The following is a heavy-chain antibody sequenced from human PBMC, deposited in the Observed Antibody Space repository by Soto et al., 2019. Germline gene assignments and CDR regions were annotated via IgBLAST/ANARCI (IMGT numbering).Heavy chain of an antibody. V-gene: IGHV1-69*04. D-gene: IGHD1-26*01. CDR1: GGTFSSYT. CDR2: IIPILGIA. J-gene: IGHJ6*02. CDR3: ARDGMGAPPYYYGMDV. Sequence: ASVKVSCKASGGTFSSYTISWVRQAPGQGLEWMGRIIPILGIANYAQKFQGRVTITADKSTSTAYMELSSLRSEDTAVYYCARDGMGAPPYYYGMDVWGQGTTVTVSS.